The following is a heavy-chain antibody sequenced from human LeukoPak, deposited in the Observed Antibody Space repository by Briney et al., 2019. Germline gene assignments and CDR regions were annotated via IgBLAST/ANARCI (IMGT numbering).Heavy chain of an antibody. CDR2: IYHSGST. CDR3: ARDATGMGNYFNY. CDR1: DYSIRSGYY. D-gene: IGHD3-10*01. Sequence: KTSETLSLTCTVSDYSIRSGYYWGWIRQPPGKGLEWIGSIYHSGSTDYNPSLKSRVTISRDTSKNQFSLKLSSVTAADTAVYYCARDATGMGNYFNYWGQGTLVTVSS. V-gene: IGHV4-38-2*02. J-gene: IGHJ4*02.